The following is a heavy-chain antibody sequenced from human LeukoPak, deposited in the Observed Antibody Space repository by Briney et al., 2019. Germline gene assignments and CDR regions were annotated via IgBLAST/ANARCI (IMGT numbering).Heavy chain of an antibody. Sequence: HGGSLRVSCAASGFTFGSYSMNWVRQAPGKGLEWVSSISDSSSYIYYADSLKGRFTISRDDAKNSLYLQMNSLRAEDTAVYYCARLYYYGSDRYYGMDVWGQGTTVTVSS. CDR1: GFTFGSYS. J-gene: IGHJ6*02. CDR2: ISDSSSYI. CDR3: ARLYYYGSDRYYGMDV. V-gene: IGHV3-21*01. D-gene: IGHD3-10*01.